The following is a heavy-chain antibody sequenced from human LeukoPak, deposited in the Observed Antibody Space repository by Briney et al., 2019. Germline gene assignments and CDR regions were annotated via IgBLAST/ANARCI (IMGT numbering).Heavy chain of an antibody. Sequence: GGSLRLSCAVSGFPLSSYAMSWVRQAPGKGLEWVSATSSSDAGTYYADSVKGRFTISRDKSKNTLYLQMNSLRAEDTAVYYCAKGDTTWELPHDYWGQGTLVTVSS. J-gene: IGHJ4*02. CDR1: GFPLSSYA. CDR2: TSSSDAGT. D-gene: IGHD1-26*01. CDR3: AKGDTTWELPHDY. V-gene: IGHV3-23*01.